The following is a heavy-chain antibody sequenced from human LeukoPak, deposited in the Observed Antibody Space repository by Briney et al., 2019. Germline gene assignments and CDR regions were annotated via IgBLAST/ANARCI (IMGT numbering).Heavy chain of an antibody. CDR2: IIPIFGTA. Sequence: SVKVSCKASGYTFTGYYMHWVRQAPGQGLEWMGGIIPIFGTANYAQKFQGRVTITADKSTSTAYMELSSLRSEDTAVYYCARGNLPVWEQPFDYWGQGTLVTVSS. CDR1: GYTFTGYY. J-gene: IGHJ4*02. V-gene: IGHV1-69*06. D-gene: IGHD1-26*01. CDR3: ARGNLPVWEQPFDY.